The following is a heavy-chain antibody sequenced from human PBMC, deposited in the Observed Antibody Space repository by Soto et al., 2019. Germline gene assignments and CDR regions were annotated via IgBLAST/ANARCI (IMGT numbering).Heavy chain of an antibody. D-gene: IGHD3-3*01. CDR1: GYTFTSYG. V-gene: IGHV1-18*01. Sequence: ASVKVSCKASGYTFTSYGISWVRQAPGQGLEWMGWISAYNGNTNYAQKLQGRVTMTTDTSTSTAYMELRSLRSDDTAVYYCAREWHDFWSGYYGEYYFDYWGQGTTVTVLL. J-gene: IGHJ4*02. CDR2: ISAYNGNT. CDR3: AREWHDFWSGYYGEYYFDY.